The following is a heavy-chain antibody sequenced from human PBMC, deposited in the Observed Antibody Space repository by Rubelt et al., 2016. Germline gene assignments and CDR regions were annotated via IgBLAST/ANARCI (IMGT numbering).Heavy chain of an antibody. CDR3: ARDSSGWYYFDY. V-gene: IGHV3-11*01. D-gene: IGHD6-19*01. J-gene: IGHJ4*02. Sequence: GKGLEWISYISSSAYTIYYADSVKGRFTISRDNSKNTLFLQMNSLRAEDTAVYYCARDSSGWYYFDYWGQGTLVTVSS. CDR2: ISSSAYTI.